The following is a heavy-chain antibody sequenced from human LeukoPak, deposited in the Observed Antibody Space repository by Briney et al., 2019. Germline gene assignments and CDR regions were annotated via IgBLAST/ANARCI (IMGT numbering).Heavy chain of an antibody. D-gene: IGHD2-2*01. Sequence: SVKVSCKASGGTFSSYAISWVRQAPGQGLEWMGGIIPIFGTANYAQRFQGRVTITADESTSTAYMELSSLRSEDTAVYYCARQGRYCSSTSCYEPDYWGQGTLVTASS. CDR2: IIPIFGTA. J-gene: IGHJ4*02. CDR3: ARQGRYCSSTSCYEPDY. CDR1: GGTFSSYA. V-gene: IGHV1-69*13.